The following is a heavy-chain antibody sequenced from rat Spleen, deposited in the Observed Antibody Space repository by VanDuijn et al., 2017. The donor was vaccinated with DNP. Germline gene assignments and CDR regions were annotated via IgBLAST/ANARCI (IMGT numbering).Heavy chain of an antibody. CDR2: ISYSGTT. Sequence: EVQLQESGPGLVKPSQSLSLTCSVTGYSITSNYWAWIRKFPGNKMEWMGYISYSGTTSYNPSLKSRISITRDTSKNQFFLQLNSVITEDTAPYYWARGLNYGGYSYYWYFDFWGPGTMVTVSS. V-gene: IGHV3-1*01. J-gene: IGHJ1*01. CDR1: GYSITSNY. CDR3: ARGLNYGGYSYYWYFDF. D-gene: IGHD1-11*01.